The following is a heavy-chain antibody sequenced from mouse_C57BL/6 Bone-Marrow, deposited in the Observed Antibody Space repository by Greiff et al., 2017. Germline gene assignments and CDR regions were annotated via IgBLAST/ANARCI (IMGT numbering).Heavy chain of an antibody. V-gene: IGHV7-3*01. J-gene: IGHJ3*01. CDR2: IRNTANGYTT. CDR1: GFTFTDYY. Sequence: EVQLVESGGGLVQPGGSLSLSCTASGFTFTDYYMSWVRQPPGKALEWLGFIRNTANGYTTEYSSSVKGRFTISRATSPPILYLLMNALRAEDSATYDCAGTSITGPFAYWGQGTRVTVSA. CDR3: AGTSITGPFAY. D-gene: IGHD4-1*01.